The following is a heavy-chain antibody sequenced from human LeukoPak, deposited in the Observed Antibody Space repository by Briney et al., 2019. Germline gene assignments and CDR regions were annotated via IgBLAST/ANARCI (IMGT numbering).Heavy chain of an antibody. CDR1: GFTLSNYG. D-gene: IGHD2-21*01. Sequence: GGSLRLSRTASGFTLSNYGMHWVRQAPGKGLEYVSAIGSNGANTYYANSVWGRFTISRDTSKNTLYLQMGSLRAEDMAVYFCARWSGAYDCWGQGALVTVSS. V-gene: IGHV3-64*01. CDR2: IGSNGANT. CDR3: ARWSGAYDC. J-gene: IGHJ4*02.